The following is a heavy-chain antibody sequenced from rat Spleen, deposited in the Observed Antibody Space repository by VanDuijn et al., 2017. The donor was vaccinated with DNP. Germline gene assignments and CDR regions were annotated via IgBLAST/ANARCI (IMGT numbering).Heavy chain of an antibody. Sequence: QVQLKESGPGLVQPSQTLSLTCTVSGLSLTSNSVSWIRQPPGKGLEWMGVIWSNGGTDYNSALKSRLSISRDTSKSQVFLKMNSLQAEDTAIYFCTRSSDHYYSSYIGTMDAWGQGTSVTVSS. CDR3: TRSSDHYYSSYIGTMDA. CDR2: IWSNGGT. J-gene: IGHJ4*01. CDR1: GLSLTSNS. V-gene: IGHV2-47*01. D-gene: IGHD1-2*01.